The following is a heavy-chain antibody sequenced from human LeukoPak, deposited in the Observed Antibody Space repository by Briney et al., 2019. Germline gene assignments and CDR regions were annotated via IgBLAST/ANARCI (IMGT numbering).Heavy chain of an antibody. CDR2: ISNSGSPI. J-gene: IGHJ4*02. Sequence: GGSLRLSCATSGFIFSSYEMAWVRQAPGMGLEFVSYISNSGSPIKYGDAVKGRFTISSDNAKNTLYLQLNSLRPEDTALYYCTMDTFGPRDYWGQGALVTVSS. CDR3: TMDTFGPRDY. V-gene: IGHV3-48*03. D-gene: IGHD5-18*01. CDR1: GFIFSSYE.